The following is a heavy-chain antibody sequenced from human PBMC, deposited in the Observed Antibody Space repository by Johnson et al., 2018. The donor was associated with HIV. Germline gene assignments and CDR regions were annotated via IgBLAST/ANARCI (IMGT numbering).Heavy chain of an antibody. CDR2: LYSSGFDT. J-gene: IGHJ3*01. V-gene: IGHV3-66*03. CDR1: GFTVSTYY. D-gene: IGHD1-26*01. Sequence: VQLVESGGGVIQPGGSLRLSCAASGFTVSTYYMTWVRQASGKGLELVSLLYSSGFDTFYADSVKGRFTISRDNAKKSRYLQMNSLRPEDTAVYYCASDGWELLGVAAFDVWGQGTLVTVSS. CDR3: ASDGWELLGVAAFDV.